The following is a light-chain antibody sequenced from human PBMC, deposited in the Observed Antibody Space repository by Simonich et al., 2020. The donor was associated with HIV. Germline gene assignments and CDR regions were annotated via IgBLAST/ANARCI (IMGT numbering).Light chain of an antibody. CDR3: QQRSNWPTFT. Sequence: EIVMTQSPATLSVSPGERATLSCRASQSVSSNLAWYQQKPGQAPRLLIYGASTRATGIPARFSGSGSGTDFTLTISRLEPEDFAVYFCQQRSNWPTFTFGPGTKVDIK. J-gene: IGKJ3*01. CDR1: QSVSSN. CDR2: GAS. V-gene: IGKV3-15*01.